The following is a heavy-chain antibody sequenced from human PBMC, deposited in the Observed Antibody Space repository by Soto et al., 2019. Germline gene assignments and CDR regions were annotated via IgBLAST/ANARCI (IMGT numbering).Heavy chain of an antibody. CDR2: MNPNSGNT. D-gene: IGHD6-6*01. Sequence: QVPLVQSGTEVKKPGASVRVSCKASGYTFTSYDINWVRQATGQGLEWMGWMNPNSGNTGFAQKFQGRVTMTRSTSINTAYLELSSLRSEDTAMYYCARGPAYLTSSSSPYYFDYWGQGSLVTVSS. J-gene: IGHJ4*02. CDR1: GYTFTSYD. V-gene: IGHV1-8*01. CDR3: ARGPAYLTSSSSPYYFDY.